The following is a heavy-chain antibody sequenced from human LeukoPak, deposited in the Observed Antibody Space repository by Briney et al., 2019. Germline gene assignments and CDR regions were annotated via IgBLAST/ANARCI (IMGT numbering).Heavy chain of an antibody. Sequence: GGSLRLSCAASGFTGSNNYVSWVRQAPGKGLEWVSSISSSSSYIYYADSVKGRFTISRDNAKNSLYLQMNSLRAEDTAVYYCARGVHGYSSGWYGGSLGDFDYWGQGTLVTVSS. CDR1: GFTGSNNY. V-gene: IGHV3-21*01. CDR2: ISSSSSYI. CDR3: ARGVHGYSSGWYGGSLGDFDY. D-gene: IGHD6-19*01. J-gene: IGHJ4*02.